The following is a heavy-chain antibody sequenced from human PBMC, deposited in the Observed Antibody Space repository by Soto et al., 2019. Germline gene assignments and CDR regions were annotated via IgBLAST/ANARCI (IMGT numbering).Heavy chain of an antibody. V-gene: IGHV4-30-4*01. CDR2: RYYSGTA. CDR3: ARGRGYGYGVDY. D-gene: IGHD5-12*01. J-gene: IGHJ4*02. Sequence: TLSLTCTVSCASITTGDHFCSWMHQPPGKALESIGYRYYSGTAYYSPSLKSRISISVDSSMNQFSLHLSSVTTADTAVYYCARGRGYGYGVDYWGQGTLVTVSS. CDR1: CASITTGDHF.